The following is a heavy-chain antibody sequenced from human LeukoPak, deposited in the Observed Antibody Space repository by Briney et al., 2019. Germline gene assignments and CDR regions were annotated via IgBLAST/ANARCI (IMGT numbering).Heavy chain of an antibody. CDR1: GYSISSGYY. CDR2: IYHSGST. Sequence: PSETLSLTCSVSGYSISSGYYWGWIRQPPGKGLEWIGSIYHSGSTYYNTSLKSRVTISVDTSKNQFSLKLSSVTAADTAVYYCARDGVWSGYYNLGSGIDYWGQGTLVTVSS. J-gene: IGHJ4*02. CDR3: ARDGVWSGYYNLGSGIDY. D-gene: IGHD3-3*01. V-gene: IGHV4-38-2*02.